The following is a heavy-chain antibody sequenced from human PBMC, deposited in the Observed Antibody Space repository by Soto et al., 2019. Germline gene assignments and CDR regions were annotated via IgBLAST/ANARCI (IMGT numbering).Heavy chain of an antibody. CDR3: AKDWPRWKLSLEAQTPFDY. CDR1: GFTFSSYA. Sequence: GGSLRLSCAASGFTFSSYAMSWVRQAPGKGLEWVSAISGSGGSTYYADSVKGRFTISRDNSKNTLYLQMNSLRAEDTAVYYCAKDWPRWKLSLEAQTPFDYWGQGTLVTVSS. D-gene: IGHD6-6*01. J-gene: IGHJ4*02. V-gene: IGHV3-23*01. CDR2: ISGSGGST.